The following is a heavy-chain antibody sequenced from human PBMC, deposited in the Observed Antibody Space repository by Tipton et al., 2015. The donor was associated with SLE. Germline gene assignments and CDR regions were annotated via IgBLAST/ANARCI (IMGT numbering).Heavy chain of an antibody. CDR3: ARDGSIKGYYGMDV. D-gene: IGHD1-26*01. Sequence: TLSLTCAVYGGSFSGYYWSWIRQPPGKGLEWIGYIYYSGSTNYNPSLKSRVTISVDTSKNQFSLKLSSVTAADTAVYYCARDGSIKGYYGMDVWGQGTTVTVSS. V-gene: IGHV4-59*01. CDR1: GGSFSGYY. J-gene: IGHJ6*02. CDR2: IYYSGST.